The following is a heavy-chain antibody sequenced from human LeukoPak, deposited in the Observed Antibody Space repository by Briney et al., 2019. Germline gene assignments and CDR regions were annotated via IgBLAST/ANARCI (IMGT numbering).Heavy chain of an antibody. CDR2: ISGGGDIT. J-gene: IGHJ4*02. V-gene: IGHV3-23*01. CDR3: AKDLPWNYYDSSGYPVFDY. CDR1: GFNFANHA. D-gene: IGHD3-22*01. Sequence: PGGSLRLSCAASGFNFANHAMSWVRQTPGKGLEWVSAISGGGDITYYADSVTGRFTISRDNSKNTLYLQMNSLRAEDTAVYYCAKDLPWNYYDSSGYPVFDYWGQGTLVTVSS.